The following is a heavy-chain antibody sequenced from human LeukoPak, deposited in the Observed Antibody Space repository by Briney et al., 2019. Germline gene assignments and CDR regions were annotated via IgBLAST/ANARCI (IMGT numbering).Heavy chain of an antibody. CDR1: GGSVSSSNYY. J-gene: IGHJ4*02. CDR3: ARHLQSYYYDGSGYYPSYFDY. CDR2: IYYSGST. Sequence: PSETLSLTCTVSGGSVSSSNYYWGWIRQPPGKGLEWIGSIYYSGSTYYNPSLKSRVTISVDTSKNQSSLKLSSVTAADTAVYSCARHLQSYYYDGSGYYPSYFDYWGQGTLVTVSS. V-gene: IGHV4-39*01. D-gene: IGHD3-22*01.